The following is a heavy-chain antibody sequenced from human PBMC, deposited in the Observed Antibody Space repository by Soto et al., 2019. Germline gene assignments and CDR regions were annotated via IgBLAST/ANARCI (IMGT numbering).Heavy chain of an antibody. CDR1: GCTFSSYT. CDR2: IIPILGIA. J-gene: IGHJ6*03. Sequence: QVQLVQSGAEVKKPGSSVKVSCKASGCTFSSYTISWVRQAPGQGREWMGRIIPILGIANYAQKFQGRVTITADKSTSTAYMELSSLRSEDTAVYYCASVLSPSPLWDYYYYMDVWGKGTTVTVSS. D-gene: IGHD6-6*01. V-gene: IGHV1-69*02. CDR3: ASVLSPSPLWDYYYYMDV.